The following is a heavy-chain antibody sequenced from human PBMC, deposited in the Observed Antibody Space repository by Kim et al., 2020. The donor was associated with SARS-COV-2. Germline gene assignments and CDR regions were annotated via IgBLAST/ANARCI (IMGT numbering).Heavy chain of an antibody. J-gene: IGHJ4*02. Sequence: QSGSTTYTPSLKSRVTISVDTSKNQFSLKLSSVTAADTAVYYCARGYRGWGQGTLVTVSS. CDR2: QSGST. CDR3: ARGYRG. V-gene: IGHV4-34*01. D-gene: IGHD1-26*01.